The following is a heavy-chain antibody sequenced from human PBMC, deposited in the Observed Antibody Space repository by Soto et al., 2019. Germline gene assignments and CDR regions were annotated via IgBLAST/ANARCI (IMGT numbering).Heavy chain of an antibody. V-gene: IGHV3-33*01. Sequence: QVQLVESGGGVVQPGRSLRLSCAASGFTFSSYGMHWVLQAPGKGLEWVAVIWYDGSNKYYADSVKGRFTISRDNSKNTLYLQMNSLRAEDTAVYYCARGGGSYSLYYYGMDVWGQGTTVTVSS. J-gene: IGHJ6*02. D-gene: IGHD1-26*01. CDR2: IWYDGSNK. CDR3: ARGGGSYSLYYYGMDV. CDR1: GFTFSSYG.